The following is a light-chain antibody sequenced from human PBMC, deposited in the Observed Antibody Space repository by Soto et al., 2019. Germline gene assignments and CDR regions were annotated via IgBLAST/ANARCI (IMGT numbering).Light chain of an antibody. J-gene: IGKJ4*01. CDR3: QQIYSAPLT. V-gene: IGKV1-39*01. Sequence: DIQMTQSPSSLSASVGARATITCRASQSITTYLNWYRQKPGKAPKLLIYAASSLQSGVPSRFSGSGSETEFTLSISSLQPEDFATYFCQQIYSAPLTFGGGTKVDIK. CDR2: AAS. CDR1: QSITTY.